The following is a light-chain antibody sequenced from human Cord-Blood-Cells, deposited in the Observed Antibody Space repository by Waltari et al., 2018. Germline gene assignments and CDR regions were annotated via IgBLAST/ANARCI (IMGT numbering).Light chain of an antibody. CDR1: SSDVGGYNY. V-gene: IGLV2-14*01. CDR2: EVN. Sequence: QAALTQPASVSGSPGQSITISCTETSSDVGGYNYVSWYQQHPGKAPKVMIYEVNKRPSGVSYRISGSKSGSTASLTISGLQAEDEADYCCSAYSSCSTWVFGGGTKLDVL. CDR3: SAYSSCSTWV. J-gene: IGLJ3*02.